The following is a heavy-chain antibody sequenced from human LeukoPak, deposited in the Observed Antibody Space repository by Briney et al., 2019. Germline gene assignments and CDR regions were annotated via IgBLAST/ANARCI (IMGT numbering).Heavy chain of an antibody. V-gene: IGHV1-46*01. Sequence: ASVKVSCKASGYIFTSYYMHWVRQAPGQGLEWMGIINPSGSSTSYAQKFQGRVTMTRGTSTSTVYMELSSLRSEDTAVYYCAREGGVSGSSTSCVNYWGQGTLVTVSS. CDR2: INPSGSST. J-gene: IGHJ4*02. CDR3: AREGGVSGSSTSCVNY. CDR1: GYIFTSYY. D-gene: IGHD2-2*01.